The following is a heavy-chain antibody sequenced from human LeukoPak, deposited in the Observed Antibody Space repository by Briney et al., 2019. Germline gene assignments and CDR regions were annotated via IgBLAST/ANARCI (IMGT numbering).Heavy chain of an antibody. CDR3: ARHSAHSSTNDAFDL. Sequence: SETLSLTCAVSGGSISSGGYSWSWVRQPPGKGLGWIGYIYQSGSTYYNPSLKSRVTISVDRSKNQFSLKLSSVSAAETAVYYCARHSAHSSTNDAFDLWGQGTLVTVSS. D-gene: IGHD6-13*01. CDR1: GGSISSGGYS. CDR2: IYQSGST. V-gene: IGHV4-30-2*01. J-gene: IGHJ3*01.